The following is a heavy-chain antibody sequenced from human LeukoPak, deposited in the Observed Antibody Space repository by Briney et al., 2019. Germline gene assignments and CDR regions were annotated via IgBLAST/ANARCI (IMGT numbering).Heavy chain of an antibody. J-gene: IGHJ4*02. V-gene: IGHV3-74*01. Sequence: WMHWVRQAPGKGLVWVSRINNDGSSTDYADSVTGRFTISRDNAKNTLFLQMSSLRAEDTAVYYCASFNPISLSDYWGQGTLVTVSS. CDR2: INNDGSST. D-gene: IGHD1-14*01. CDR1: W. CDR3: ASFNPISLSDY.